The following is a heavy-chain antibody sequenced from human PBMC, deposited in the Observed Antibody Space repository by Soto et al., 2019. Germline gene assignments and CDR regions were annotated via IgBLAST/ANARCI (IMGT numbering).Heavy chain of an antibody. CDR2: INPYNGNR. CDR1: GYSFRSYG. J-gene: IGHJ5*02. CDR3: ARDRLRGYDSSGFYS. D-gene: IGHD3-22*01. V-gene: IGHV1-18*01. Sequence: QVQLVQSGGELRKPGASVKVSCEASGYSFRSYGINWVRQAPGQGLEWMGWINPYNGNRNYAQKFEDSITMTTDTSTNTGYMELRSLRSDDTAGYYCARDRLRGYDSSGFYSWGQGTLVIVSS.